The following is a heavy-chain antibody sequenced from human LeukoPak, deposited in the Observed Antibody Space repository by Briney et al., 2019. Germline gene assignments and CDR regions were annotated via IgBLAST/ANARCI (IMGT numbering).Heavy chain of an antibody. J-gene: IGHJ5*02. CDR1: GFTFSDYY. CDR2: ISSSGSTI. V-gene: IGHV3-11*01. Sequence: GGSLRLSCAASGFTFSDYYMSWIRQAPGKGLEWVSYISSSGSTIYYADSVKGRFTISRDNAKNSLYLQMNSLRAEDTAVYYCARSGSYYYTDNWFDPWGQGTLVTVSS. D-gene: IGHD1-26*01. CDR3: ARSGSYYYTDNWFDP.